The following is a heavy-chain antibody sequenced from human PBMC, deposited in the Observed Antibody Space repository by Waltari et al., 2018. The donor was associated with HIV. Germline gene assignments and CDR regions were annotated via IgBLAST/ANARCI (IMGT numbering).Heavy chain of an antibody. CDR1: GLSLSALT. D-gene: IGHD2-21*01. Sequence: VQLVESGGGLGKSGGSLRLSCAGSGLSLSALTLSWIRHRPGKGLEWISYISSSGSSVYYADSVKGRFTTSRDNAKNSMYRQMNNLTSEDAAVYYCARGHCDGVTCSSIYVYWGQGTLVGVAS. V-gene: IGHV3-11*01. J-gene: IGHJ4*02. CDR2: ISSSGSSV. CDR3: ARGHCDGVTCSSIYVY.